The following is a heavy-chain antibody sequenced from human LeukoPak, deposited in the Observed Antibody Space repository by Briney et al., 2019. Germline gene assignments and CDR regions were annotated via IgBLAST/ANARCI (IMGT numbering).Heavy chain of an antibody. V-gene: IGHV1-2*02. CDR1: GYTFTGYY. CDR2: INPNSGGT. D-gene: IGHD3-22*01. CDR3: ARDFYYDSSGYYTGGAFDI. J-gene: IGHJ3*02. Sequence: ASVKVSCKASGYTFTGYYMHWVRQAPGQGLEWMGWINPNSGGTNYAQKFQGRVTMTRDTSISTAYMELSRLRSDDTAVYYCARDFYYDSSGYYTGGAFDIWGQGTMVTVSS.